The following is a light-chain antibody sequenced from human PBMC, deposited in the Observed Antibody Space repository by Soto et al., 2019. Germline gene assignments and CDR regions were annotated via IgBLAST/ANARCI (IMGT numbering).Light chain of an antibody. CDR2: DDN. J-gene: IGLJ1*01. CDR1: DIASKS. Sequence: SYELTQPPSVSVAPGQTARISCGANDIASKSVHWSQQKPGQAPVLVVYDDNDRPSGIPERLSGSNSGDTATLTISRVEAGDEADYYCQVWDSSSDHYVFGSGTKVTVL. CDR3: QVWDSSSDHYV. V-gene: IGLV3-21*02.